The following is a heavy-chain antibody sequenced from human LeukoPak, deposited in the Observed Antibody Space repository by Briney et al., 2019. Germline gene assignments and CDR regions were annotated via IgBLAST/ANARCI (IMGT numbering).Heavy chain of an antibody. CDR1: GFTFSSYW. J-gene: IGHJ6*02. CDR2: IKQGGSEK. CDR3: ARVNFWSGYSDLYYYYYGMDV. D-gene: IGHD3-3*01. Sequence: GGSLRLSCAASGFTFSSYWMSWVRQAPGKGLEWVANIKQGGSEKYYVDSVKGRFTISRDNAKNSLYLQMNSLRAEDTAVYYCARVNFWSGYSDLYYYYYGMDVWGQGTTVTVSS. V-gene: IGHV3-7*01.